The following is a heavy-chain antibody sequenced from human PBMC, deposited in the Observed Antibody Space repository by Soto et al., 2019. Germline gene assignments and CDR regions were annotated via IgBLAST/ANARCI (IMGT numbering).Heavy chain of an antibody. CDR1: GFTFSGYG. CDR3: AKDDFYSGNYHGAYNSYGMDV. J-gene: IGHJ6*01. V-gene: IGHV3-30*18. D-gene: IGHD1-26*01. Sequence: TGGSLRLSCAASGFTFSGYGMHWVRQAPGKGLEWVAVISYDGSHDYYAESVKGRFTISRDNAKYTVFLQMNSLRLEDTAVYYCAKDDFYSGNYHGAYNSYGMDVWGQGTTVTVSS. CDR2: ISYDGSHD.